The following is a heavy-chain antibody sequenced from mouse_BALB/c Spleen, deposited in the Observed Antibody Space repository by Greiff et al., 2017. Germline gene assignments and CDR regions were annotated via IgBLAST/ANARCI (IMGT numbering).Heavy chain of an antibody. J-gene: IGHJ4*01. CDR3: AAGLTTVGAMDY. CDR2: IWAGGST. CDR1: GFSLTSYG. V-gene: IGHV2-9*02. D-gene: IGHD1-1*01. Sequence: VQRVESGPGLVAPSQSLSITCTVSGFSLTSYGVHWVRQPPGKGLEWLGVIWAGGSTNYNSALMSRLSISKDNSKSQVFLKMNSLQTDDTAMYYCAAGLTTVGAMDYWGQGTSVTVSS.